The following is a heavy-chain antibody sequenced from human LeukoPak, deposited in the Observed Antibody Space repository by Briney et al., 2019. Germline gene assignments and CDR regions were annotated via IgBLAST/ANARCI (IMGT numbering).Heavy chain of an antibody. J-gene: IGHJ4*02. Sequence: GGSLRLSCAASGLTFSSYAMSWVRQAPGEGLEWVSAISGSGGSTYYADSVKGRFTISRDNSKNTLYLQMNSLRAEDTAVYYCAKDPYSYGYPYYFDYWGQGTLVTVSS. CDR2: ISGSGGST. D-gene: IGHD5-18*01. V-gene: IGHV3-23*01. CDR1: GLTFSSYA. CDR3: AKDPYSYGYPYYFDY.